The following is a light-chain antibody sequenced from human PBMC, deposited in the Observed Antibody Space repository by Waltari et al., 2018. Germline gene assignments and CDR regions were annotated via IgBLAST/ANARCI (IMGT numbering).Light chain of an antibody. CDR2: RSD. V-gene: IGLV1-44*01. J-gene: IGLJ3*02. Sequence: QSVLSQPPSASGPPGQRVTIPCAGPASNTGNKVVNWYQQVPGKAPKLLIYRSDLRPSGVPARFSASKSGTSASLAISGLQSEDEADYYCAAWDDSLNGHWVFGGGTKVTV. CDR3: AAWDDSLNGHWV. CDR1: ASNTGNKV.